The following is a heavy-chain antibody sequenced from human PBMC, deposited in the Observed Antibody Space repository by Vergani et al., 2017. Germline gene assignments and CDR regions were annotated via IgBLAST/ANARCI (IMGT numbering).Heavy chain of an antibody. Sequence: QVQLVQSGAAVKKPGASAKVSCTASVYIFKNYYMHCLRLAPGQGFQWMGVVNFVTGAATSPQKFEGRITMTRDTSTATFYMDLSSLKYEDTAIYYCARSIGYCTSGSCRPYYFDLWVQGTLVTVSS. J-gene: IGHJ4*02. V-gene: IGHV1-46*02. CDR3: ARSIGYCTSGSCRPYYFDL. CDR2: VNFVTGAA. D-gene: IGHD2-15*01. CDR1: VYIFKNYY.